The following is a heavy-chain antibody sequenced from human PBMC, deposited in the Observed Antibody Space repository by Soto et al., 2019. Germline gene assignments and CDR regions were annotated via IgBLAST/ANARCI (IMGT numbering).Heavy chain of an antibody. J-gene: IGHJ4*02. D-gene: IGHD3-22*01. CDR2: INHSGST. CDR1: GGSFSGHY. CDR3: AINSGYYHYFDY. Sequence: PSETLSLTCAVYGGSFSGHYWSWIRQPPGKGLEWIGEINHSGSTNYNPSLKSRVTISVDTSKNQFSLKLSSVTAADTAVYYCAINSGYYHYFDYWGQGTPVTVSS. V-gene: IGHV4-34*01.